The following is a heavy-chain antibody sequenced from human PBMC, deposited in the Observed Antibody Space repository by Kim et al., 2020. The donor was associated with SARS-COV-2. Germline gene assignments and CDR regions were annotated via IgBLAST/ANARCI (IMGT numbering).Heavy chain of an antibody. CDR1: GGSISNYY. V-gene: IGHV4-59*01. Sequence: ETLSLTCTVSGGSISNYYWSWIRQPPGKGLEWIGYIYYSGSTNYNPSLKSRVTISVGTSKNQFSLKLSSVTAADTAVYYCAREPYCGSPNCYDGEAFDIWGQGTMVTVSS. CDR3: AREPYCGSPNCYDGEAFDI. D-gene: IGHD2-2*01. J-gene: IGHJ3*02. CDR2: IYYSGST.